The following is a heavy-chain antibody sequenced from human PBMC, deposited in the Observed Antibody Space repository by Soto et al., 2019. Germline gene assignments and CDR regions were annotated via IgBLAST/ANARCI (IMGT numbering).Heavy chain of an antibody. J-gene: IGHJ4*02. Sequence: SETLSLTCTVSGGSISSYFWNWIRQPPGKGLEWIGNIEYSGGTKYNPSLESRVTISVDTSKNQFSLRLSSVTTADTAVYYCARGLDYVGFDYWGQGTLVTVSS. CDR3: ARGLDYVGFDY. V-gene: IGHV4-59*01. D-gene: IGHD4-17*01. CDR2: IEYSGGT. CDR1: GGSISSYF.